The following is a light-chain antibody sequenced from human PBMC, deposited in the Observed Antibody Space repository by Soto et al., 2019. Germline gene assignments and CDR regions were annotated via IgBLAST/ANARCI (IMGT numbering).Light chain of an antibody. V-gene: IGLV1-40*01. Sequence: QSVLTQPPSVSGAPGQRVTISCTGSSSNIGAGYDVHWYQHLPGSAPKVLIYGNNNRPSGVPDRFSGSKSATSASLAITGLQAADDGDYYCQSYDNSLNAYIFGTGTKLTVL. J-gene: IGLJ1*01. CDR2: GNN. CDR1: SSNIGAGYD. CDR3: QSYDNSLNAYI.